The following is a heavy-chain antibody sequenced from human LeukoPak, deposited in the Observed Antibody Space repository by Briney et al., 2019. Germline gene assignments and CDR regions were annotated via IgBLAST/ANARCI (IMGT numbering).Heavy chain of an antibody. CDR2: IYSGGST. CDR1: GFTVSSNY. D-gene: IGHD4-23*01. CDR3: ARYQGSVTVVTPSPLDY. J-gene: IGHJ4*02. Sequence: PGGSLRLSCAASGFTVSSNYMSWVRQAPGKGLEWVSVIYSGGSTYYADSVKGRFTISRDNSKNTLYLQMNSLRAEDTAVYYCARYQGSVTVVTPSPLDYWGQGTLVTVSS. V-gene: IGHV3-53*05.